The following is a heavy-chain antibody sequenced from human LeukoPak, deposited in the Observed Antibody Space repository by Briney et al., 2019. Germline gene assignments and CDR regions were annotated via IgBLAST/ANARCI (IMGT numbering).Heavy chain of an antibody. J-gene: IGHJ6*03. CDR3: ARQISDYYYYYIDV. CDR2: IYYSGTT. Sequence: PSETLSLICSVSGGSISSSNYYWSWIRQPPGKGLEWIGTIYYSGTTYYNPSLESRVTISEDMSKNQFSLTLRSVTAADTAVYYCARQISDYYYYYIDVWGKGTTVTVSS. CDR1: GGSISSSNYY. D-gene: IGHD3-10*01. V-gene: IGHV4-39*01.